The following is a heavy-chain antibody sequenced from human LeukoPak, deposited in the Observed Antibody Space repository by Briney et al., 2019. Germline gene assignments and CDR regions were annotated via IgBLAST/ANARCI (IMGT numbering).Heavy chain of an antibody. Sequence: SETLSLTCTVSGGSISSGDYYWSWIRQPPGKGLEWIGYIYYSGSTYYNPSLKSRVTISVDTSKNQFSLKLSFVTAADTAVCYCARVPLDYGDYTASYYYYGMDVWGKGTTVTVSS. D-gene: IGHD4-17*01. J-gene: IGHJ6*04. V-gene: IGHV4-30-4*01. CDR2: IYYSGST. CDR1: GGSISSGDYY. CDR3: ARVPLDYGDYTASYYYYGMDV.